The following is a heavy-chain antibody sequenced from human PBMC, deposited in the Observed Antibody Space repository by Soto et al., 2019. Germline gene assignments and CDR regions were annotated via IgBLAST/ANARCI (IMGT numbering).Heavy chain of an antibody. Sequence: GGSLRLSCAASGFPFSSYAMHWVRQAPGKGLEWVAVISYDGSNKYYADSVKGRFTISRDNSKNTLYLQMNSLRAEDTAVYYCARGWYCTNGVCSYYYGMDVWGQGTTVTVSS. CDR1: GFPFSSYA. CDR3: ARGWYCTNGVCSYYYGMDV. J-gene: IGHJ6*02. D-gene: IGHD2-8*01. CDR2: ISYDGSNK. V-gene: IGHV3-30-3*01.